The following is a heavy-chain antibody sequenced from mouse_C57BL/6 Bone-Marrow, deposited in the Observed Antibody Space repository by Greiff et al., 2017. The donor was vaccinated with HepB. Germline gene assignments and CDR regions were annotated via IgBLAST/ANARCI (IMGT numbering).Heavy chain of an antibody. CDR3: ARDGNYEGAY. D-gene: IGHD2-1*01. V-gene: IGHV1-59*01. Sequence: QVQLKQPGAELVRPGTSVKLSCKASGYTFTSYWMHWVKQRPGQGLEWIGVIDPSDSYTNYNQKFKGKATLTVDTSSSTAYMQLSSLTSEDSAVYYCARDGNYEGAYWGQGTLVTVSA. CDR1: GYTFTSYW. J-gene: IGHJ3*01. CDR2: IDPSDSYT.